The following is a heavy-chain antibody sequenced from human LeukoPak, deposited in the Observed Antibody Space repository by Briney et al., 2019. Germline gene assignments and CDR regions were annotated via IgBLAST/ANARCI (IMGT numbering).Heavy chain of an antibody. D-gene: IGHD4-17*01. V-gene: IGHV4-39*07. CDR3: ARGYGDFVTERAEYFQH. Sequence: SETLSLTCTVSGGSISNDLYYWGWIRQPPGMGLEWIGSIYYSGSTYYNPSLKSRVTISVDTSKNQLSLKLNSVTAADTAVYYCARGYGDFVTERAEYFQHWGQGTLVTVSS. CDR1: GGSISNDLYY. J-gene: IGHJ1*01. CDR2: IYYSGST.